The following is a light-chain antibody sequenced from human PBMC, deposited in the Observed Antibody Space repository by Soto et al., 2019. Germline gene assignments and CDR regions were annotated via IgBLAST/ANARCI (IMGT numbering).Light chain of an antibody. Sequence: QSVLTHPASVSGSPGQSITISCTGTSSDVGTYNLVSWYQQHPGKAPKLMIYEVSKRPSGVSNRFSGSKSGNTASLTISGLQAEDEADYYCCSYAGGSTYVFGTGTKVTVL. CDR2: EVS. CDR1: SSDVGTYNL. V-gene: IGLV2-23*02. CDR3: CSYAGGSTYV. J-gene: IGLJ1*01.